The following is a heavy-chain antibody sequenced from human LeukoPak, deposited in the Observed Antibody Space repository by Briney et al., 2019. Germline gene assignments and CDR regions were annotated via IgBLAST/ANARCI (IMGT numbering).Heavy chain of an antibody. J-gene: IGHJ5*02. V-gene: IGHV4-39*07. Sequence: SETLSLTCTVSGGSISSSNYFWGWIRQPPGKGLEWIGSISYSGSTYYNPSLKSRVTISLDTSTNHLSLNLSSVTAADTAVYYCARRPYGSGEFDPWGQGTLVTVSS. CDR1: GGSISSSNYF. D-gene: IGHD3-10*01. CDR3: ARRPYGSGEFDP. CDR2: ISYSGST.